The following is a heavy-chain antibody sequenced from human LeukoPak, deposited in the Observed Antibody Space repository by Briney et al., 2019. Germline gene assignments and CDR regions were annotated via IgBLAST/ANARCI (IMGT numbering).Heavy chain of an antibody. CDR2: IHHTGTT. CDR3: VREEDGVVDDAFDV. CDR1: GGSISSSSYY. J-gene: IGHJ3*01. V-gene: IGHV4-61*01. D-gene: IGHD2-8*01. Sequence: SETLSLTCTVSGGSISSSSYYWSWIRQPPGKGLEWIGFIHHTGTTISNPSPKSRVTISADTSENQFSLKLRSVTAADTAVYFCVREEDGVVDDAFDVWGPGTMVTVSS.